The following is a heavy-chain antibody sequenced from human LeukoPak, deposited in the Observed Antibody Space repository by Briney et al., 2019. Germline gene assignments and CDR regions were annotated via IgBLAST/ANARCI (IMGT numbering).Heavy chain of an antibody. V-gene: IGHV3-7*01. CDR3: ATDRGWRTSGYYLYYFEY. J-gene: IGHJ4*02. Sequence: GGSLRLSCAASGFIFTNYFISWVRQAPGKGLEWVASIKHDGSEKYYVDSVRGRFTISRDNTMNSLYLQMSSLRAEDTAVYYCATDRGWRTSGYYLYYFEYWGQGTLVTFSS. D-gene: IGHD3-3*01. CDR2: IKHDGSEK. CDR1: GFIFTNYF.